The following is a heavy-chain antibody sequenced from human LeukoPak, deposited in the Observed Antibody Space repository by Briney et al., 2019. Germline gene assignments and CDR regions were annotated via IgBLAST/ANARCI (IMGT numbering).Heavy chain of an antibody. J-gene: IGHJ4*02. CDR3: AGVPYSYGHYRYFDY. CDR1: GFTFSSYD. CDR2: IGTAGDT. D-gene: IGHD5-18*01. V-gene: IGHV3-13*01. Sequence: GGSLRLSCAASGFTFSSYDMHWVRQATGKGLEWVSAIGTAGDTYYPGSVKGRFTISRENAKNSLYLQMNSLRAEDTAVYYCAGVPYSYGHYRYFDYWGQGTLVTVSS.